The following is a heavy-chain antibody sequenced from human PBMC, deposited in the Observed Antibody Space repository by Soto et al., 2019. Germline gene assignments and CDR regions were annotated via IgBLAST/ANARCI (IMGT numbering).Heavy chain of an antibody. CDR2: IYYSGST. Sequence: PSETLSLTCTVSGGSISSYYWSWIRQPPGKGLEWIGYIYYSGSTNYNPSLRSRVTISVDTSKNQFSLKLSSVTAADTAVYYCARLYGCSGFDYWGQGTLVTVS. D-gene: IGHD6-25*01. CDR3: ARLYGCSGFDY. J-gene: IGHJ4*02. CDR1: GGSISSYY. V-gene: IGHV4-59*08.